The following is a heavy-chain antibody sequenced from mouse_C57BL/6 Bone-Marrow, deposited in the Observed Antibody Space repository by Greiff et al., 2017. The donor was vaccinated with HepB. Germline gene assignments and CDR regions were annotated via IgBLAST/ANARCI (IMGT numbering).Heavy chain of an antibody. V-gene: IGHV3-6*01. J-gene: IGHJ3*01. Sequence: EVKLQESGPGLVKPSQSLSLTCSVTGYSITSGYYWNWIRQFPGNKLEWMGYISYDGSNNYNPSLKNRISITRDTSKNQFFLKLNSVTTEDTATYYCAREGDYDYDFAYWGQGTLVTVSA. CDR1: GYSITSGYY. CDR2: ISYDGSN. D-gene: IGHD2-4*01. CDR3: AREGDYDYDFAY.